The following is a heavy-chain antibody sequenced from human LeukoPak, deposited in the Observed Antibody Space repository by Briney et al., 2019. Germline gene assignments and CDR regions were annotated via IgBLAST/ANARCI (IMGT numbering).Heavy chain of an antibody. D-gene: IGHD3-22*01. CDR3: ARESRANYYDTSGYYDY. Sequence: GGSLRLSCAASGFTFSDYYMRWIRQAPGKGLEWISYISSSGNTIYYADSVKGRFTISRDNAKNSLYLQMNGLRAEDTAVYYCARESRANYYDTSGYYDYWGQGTLVTVSS. V-gene: IGHV3-11*01. CDR1: GFTFSDYY. CDR2: ISSSGNTI. J-gene: IGHJ4*02.